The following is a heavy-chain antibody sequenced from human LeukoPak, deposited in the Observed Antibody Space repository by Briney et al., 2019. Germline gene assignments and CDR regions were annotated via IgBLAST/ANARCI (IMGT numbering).Heavy chain of an antibody. V-gene: IGHV3-7*01. CDR1: GFTFSSYW. J-gene: IGHJ6*02. D-gene: IGHD3-10*01. CDR3: ARVWFGELFHYYYGMDV. CDR2: IKQDGSEK. Sequence: GGSLRLSCAASGFTFSSYWMSWARQAPGKGLEWVANIKQDGSEKYYVDSVKGRFTISRDNAKNSLYLQMNSLRAEDTAVYYCARVWFGELFHYYYGMDVWGQGTTVTVSS.